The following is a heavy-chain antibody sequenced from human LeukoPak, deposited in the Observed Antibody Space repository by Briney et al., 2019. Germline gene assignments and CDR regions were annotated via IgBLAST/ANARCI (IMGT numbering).Heavy chain of an antibody. V-gene: IGHV3-30-3*01. CDR2: ISYDGSNK. CDR1: GFTFSSYA. CDR3: ARSYSSGWYSDY. D-gene: IGHD6-19*01. Sequence: GRSLRLSCAASGFTFSSYAMHWVRQAPGKGLEWVAVISYDGSNKYYADSVKGRFTISRDNSKNTLYLQMNSLRSEDTAVYYCARSYSSGWYSDYWGQGTLVTVSS. J-gene: IGHJ4*02.